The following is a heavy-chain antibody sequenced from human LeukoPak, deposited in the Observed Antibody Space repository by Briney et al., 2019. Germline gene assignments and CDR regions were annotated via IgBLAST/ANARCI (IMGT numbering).Heavy chain of an antibody. V-gene: IGHV4-30-4*01. CDR1: GGSISSGDYY. D-gene: IGHD3-10*01. J-gene: IGHJ5*02. CDR3: ARKGPYGSGSGFDP. CDR2: ISYSGST. Sequence: SETLSLTCTVSGGSISSGDYYWNWLRQPPGKGLEWIGYISYSGSTYYNPSLKSRVTISIDTSNNQFSLKLSSVTAADTAVYYCARKGPYGSGSGFDPWGQGTLVTVSS.